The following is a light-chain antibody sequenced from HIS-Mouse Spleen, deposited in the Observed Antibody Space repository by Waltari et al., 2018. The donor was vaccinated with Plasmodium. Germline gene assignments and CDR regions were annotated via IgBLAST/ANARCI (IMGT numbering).Light chain of an antibody. CDR2: GAS. V-gene: IGKV3-15*01. Sequence: EIVMTQSPATLSVSPGERATLSCRASQSVSSNLAWYQQKPGQAPSLLIYGASTRAPGIPARFSGSGSGTEFTLTISSLQSEDFAVYYCQQYNNWSFTFGPGTKVDIK. CDR3: QQYNNWSFT. CDR1: QSVSSN. J-gene: IGKJ3*01.